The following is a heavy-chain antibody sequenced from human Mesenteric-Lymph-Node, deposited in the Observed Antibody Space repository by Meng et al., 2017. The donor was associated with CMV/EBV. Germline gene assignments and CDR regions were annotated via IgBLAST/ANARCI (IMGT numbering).Heavy chain of an antibody. CDR1: GFTFSSYS. CDR3: ARERESNFDY. J-gene: IGHJ4*02. V-gene: IGHV3-21*01. Sequence: GGSLRLSCAASGFTFSSYSMNWVRQAPGKGLEWVSSISSNSSYIYYADSVKGRFTISRDNAKNSLYLQMNSLRAEDTAVYYCARERESNFDYWGQGTLVTVSS. CDR2: ISSNSSYI.